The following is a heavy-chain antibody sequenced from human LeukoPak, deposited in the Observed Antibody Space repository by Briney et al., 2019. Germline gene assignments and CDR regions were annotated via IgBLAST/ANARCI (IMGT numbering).Heavy chain of an antibody. V-gene: IGHV3-53*01. CDR2: INPDGGS. Sequence: GGSLRLSCAASGFTFSDYYMSWVRQAPGKGLEWVSSINPDGGSFFADSVKGRFTISRDDSRSVVYLQMNSLSAEDTALYYCARSGVATCHYWGQGILVTVSS. J-gene: IGHJ4*02. CDR3: ARSGVATCHY. CDR1: GFTFSDYY. D-gene: IGHD2-15*01.